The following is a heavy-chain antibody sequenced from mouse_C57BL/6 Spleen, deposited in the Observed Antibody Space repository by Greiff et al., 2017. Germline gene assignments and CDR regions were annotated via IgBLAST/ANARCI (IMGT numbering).Heavy chain of an antibody. CDR3: ARDITTVVEAMDY. CDR1: GYSFTGYY. J-gene: IGHJ4*01. D-gene: IGHD1-1*01. Sequence: EVKLQQSGPELVKPGASVKISCKASGYSFTGYYMHWVKQSSETSLEWIGEINPSTGGTSYNQKFKGKATLTVDKSSSTAYMQLKSLTSEDSAVYYCARDITTVVEAMDYWGQGTSVTVSS. V-gene: IGHV1-43*01. CDR2: INPSTGGT.